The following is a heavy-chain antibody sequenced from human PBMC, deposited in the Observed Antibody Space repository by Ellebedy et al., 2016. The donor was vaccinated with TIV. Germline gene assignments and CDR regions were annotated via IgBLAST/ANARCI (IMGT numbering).Heavy chain of an antibody. J-gene: IGHJ5*02. V-gene: IGHV3-23*01. CDR1: GFTFSSYA. CDR2: ISGSGGST. CDR3: AKEEGINWFDP. D-gene: IGHD3-10*01. Sequence: GESLKISXAASGFTFSSYAMSWVRQAPGKGLEWVSAISGSGGSTYYADSVKGRFTISRDNSKNTLYLQMNSLRAEDTAVYYCAKEEGINWFDPWGQGTLVTVSS.